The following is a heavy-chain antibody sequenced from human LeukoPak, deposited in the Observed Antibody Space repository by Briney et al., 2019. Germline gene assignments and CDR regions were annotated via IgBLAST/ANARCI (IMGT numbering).Heavy chain of an antibody. J-gene: IGHJ4*02. V-gene: IGHV1-8*03. CDR2: MNPNSGNT. CDR3: ARGSNYCSSTSCYDY. CDR1: GYTFTSYD. D-gene: IGHD2-2*01. Sequence: ASVKVSCKASGYTFTSYDINWVRQAPGQGLEWMGWMNPNSGNTGYAQKFQGRVTITRNTSISTAYMELSSLRSEDTAVYYCARGSNYCSSTSCYDYWGQGTLVTVSS.